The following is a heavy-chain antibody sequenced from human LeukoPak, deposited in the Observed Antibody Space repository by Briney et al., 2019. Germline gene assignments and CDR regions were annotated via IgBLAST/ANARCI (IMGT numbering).Heavy chain of an antibody. CDR2: IYHSGST. CDR3: ARGPGVGATEGVFDY. J-gene: IGHJ4*02. CDR1: GYSISSGYY. D-gene: IGHD1-26*01. V-gene: IGHV4-38-2*02. Sequence: SETLSLTCTVSGYSISSGYYWGWIRQPPGKGLEWIGSIYHSGSTYYNPSLKSRVTISVDTSKNQFSLKLSSVTAADTAVYYCARGPGVGATEGVFDYWGQGALVTVSS.